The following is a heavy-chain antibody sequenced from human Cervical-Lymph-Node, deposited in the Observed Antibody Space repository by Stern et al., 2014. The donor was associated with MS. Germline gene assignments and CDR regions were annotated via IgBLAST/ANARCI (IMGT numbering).Heavy chain of an antibody. CDR3: ASAYSSSHYYFDY. V-gene: IGHV3-33*01. Sequence: VQLVESGGGVVQPGRSLRLSCAASGFSFSRYAMHWVRQAPGKGLEWVALIWYDGSNPYYADSVTGRFTISRDNFKNTLYLQMNSLRAEETAVYYCASAYSSSHYYFDYWGQGTLVTVSS. CDR2: IWYDGSNP. CDR1: GFSFSRYA. J-gene: IGHJ4*02. D-gene: IGHD6-13*01.